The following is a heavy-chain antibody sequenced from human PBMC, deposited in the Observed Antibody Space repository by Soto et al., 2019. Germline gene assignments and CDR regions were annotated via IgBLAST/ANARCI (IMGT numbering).Heavy chain of an antibody. CDR1: GFTFSSYG. V-gene: IGHV3-33*01. D-gene: IGHD5-18*01. J-gene: IGHJ4*02. CDR2: IWYDGSNK. CDR3: ARDGKGYSYGLMEDY. Sequence: GGSLRLSCAASGFTFSSYGMHWVRQAPGKGLEWVAVIWYDGSNKYYADSVKGRFTISRDNSKNTLYLQMNSLRAEDTAVYYCARDGKGYSYGLMEDYWGQGTLVTVSS.